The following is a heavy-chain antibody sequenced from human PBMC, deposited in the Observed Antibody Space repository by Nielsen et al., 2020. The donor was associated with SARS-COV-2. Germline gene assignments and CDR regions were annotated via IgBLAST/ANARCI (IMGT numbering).Heavy chain of an antibody. D-gene: IGHD1-26*01. CDR3: ARARLGGGELFDY. V-gene: IGHV4-39*07. CDR1: GGSISSSSYY. Sequence: SETLSLTCTVSGGSISSSSYYWGWIRQPPGKGLEWIGSIYYSGSTYYNPSLKSRVTISIDTSKNQFSVKLSSVTAADTAVYYCARARLGGGELFDYWGQGTLVTVSS. CDR2: IYYSGST. J-gene: IGHJ4*02.